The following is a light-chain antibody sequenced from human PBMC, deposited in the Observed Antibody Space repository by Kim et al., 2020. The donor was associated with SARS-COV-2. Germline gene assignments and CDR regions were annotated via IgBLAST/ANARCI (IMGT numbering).Light chain of an antibody. CDR1: RMSDSRK. Sequence: PAGTTPSPSRAARMSDSRKLAWYQQRPGQAPRLLIFGTSNRATGIPARFSGSGSGTDFTLTISRLEPEDFAVYYCQQFAGSPPITFGQGTRLEIK. V-gene: IGKV3-20*01. CDR2: GTS. J-gene: IGKJ5*01. CDR3: QQFAGSPPIT.